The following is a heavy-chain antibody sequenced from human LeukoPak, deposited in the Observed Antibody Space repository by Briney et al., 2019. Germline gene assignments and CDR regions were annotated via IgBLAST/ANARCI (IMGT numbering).Heavy chain of an antibody. CDR2: IYYSGST. CDR1: GGSISSSSYY. CDR3: ARPKKYGYSSGWAFDY. D-gene: IGHD6-19*01. J-gene: IGHJ4*02. Sequence: SETLSLTCTVSGGSISSSSYYWGWIRQPPGKGLEWIGSIYYSGSTYYNPSLKSRVTISVDTSKNQFSLKLSSVTAADTAVYYCARPKKYGYSSGWAFDYWGQGTLVTVSS. V-gene: IGHV4-39*01.